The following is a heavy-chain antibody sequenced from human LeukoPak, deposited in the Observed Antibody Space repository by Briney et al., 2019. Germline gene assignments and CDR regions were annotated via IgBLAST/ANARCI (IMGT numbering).Heavy chain of an antibody. CDR3: ASPTPGIVGAVWGY. CDR1: GYSISSGYY. D-gene: IGHD1-26*01. Sequence: SETLSLTCTVSGYSISSGYYWGWIRQPPGKGLEWIGSIYHSGSTYYNPSLKSRVTISVDTSKNQFSLKLSSVTAADTAVYYCASPTPGIVGAVWGYWGQGTLVTVSS. CDR2: IYHSGST. J-gene: IGHJ4*02. V-gene: IGHV4-38-2*02.